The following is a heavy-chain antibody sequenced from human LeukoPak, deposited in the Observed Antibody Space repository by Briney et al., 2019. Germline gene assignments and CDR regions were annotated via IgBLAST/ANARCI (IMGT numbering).Heavy chain of an antibody. CDR2: VNSDGSTT. CDR1: GFTFSSYW. CDR3: ARTTYTSSRFDF. V-gene: IGHV3-74*03. J-gene: IGHJ4*02. D-gene: IGHD6-13*01. Sequence: PGGSLRLSCAASGFTFSSYWIHWVRQAPGKGLAWVSRVNSDGSTTTYADSVKGRFTISRDNAKNTVYLQMNSLRAEDTGVYYCARTTYTSSRFDFWGQGTLVTVSS.